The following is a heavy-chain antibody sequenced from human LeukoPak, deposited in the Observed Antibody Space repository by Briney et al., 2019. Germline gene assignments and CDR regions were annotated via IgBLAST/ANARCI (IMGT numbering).Heavy chain of an antibody. CDR1: GGSISSSYYY. Sequence: SETLSLTCTVPGGSISSSYYYWGWIRQPPGKGLEWIGSIYYSGSTYYNPSLRSRVTISVDTSKNQFSLKLSSVTAADTAVYYCARHLIAVAGTGSVFDIWGQGTTVTVSS. D-gene: IGHD6-19*01. CDR3: ARHLIAVAGTGSVFDI. J-gene: IGHJ3*02. V-gene: IGHV4-39*01. CDR2: IYYSGST.